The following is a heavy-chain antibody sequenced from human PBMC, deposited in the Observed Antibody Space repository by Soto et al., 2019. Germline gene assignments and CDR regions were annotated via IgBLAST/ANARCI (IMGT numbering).Heavy chain of an antibody. V-gene: IGHV3-23*01. J-gene: IGHJ4*02. CDR3: AKSRCPDSSGDFYDY. CDR1: AFTFTNYA. D-gene: IGHD3-22*01. Sequence: LRLSCAASAFTFTNYAMSWVRQAPGKGLEWVSGIGGSGRTTYYADSVKGRFTISRDNSNNTLFLQMNSLRAEDTAVYYCAKSRCPDSSGDFYDYWGQGTMGTVSS. CDR2: IGGSGRTT.